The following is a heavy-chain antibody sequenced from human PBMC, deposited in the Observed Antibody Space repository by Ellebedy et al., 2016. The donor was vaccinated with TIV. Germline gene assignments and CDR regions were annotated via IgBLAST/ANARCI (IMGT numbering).Heavy chain of an antibody. Sequence: PGGSLRLSCVASGFSFSNYGMHWVRQAPGKGLEWVAVIWFDGSNEEYADSVKGRFTISRDTSKNTLYLQMNSLRAEDTAVYYCARESGDLPCDYWGQGTLVTVSS. J-gene: IGHJ4*02. CDR1: GFSFSNYG. V-gene: IGHV3-33*01. CDR3: ARESGDLPCDY. CDR2: IWFDGSNE. D-gene: IGHD4-17*01.